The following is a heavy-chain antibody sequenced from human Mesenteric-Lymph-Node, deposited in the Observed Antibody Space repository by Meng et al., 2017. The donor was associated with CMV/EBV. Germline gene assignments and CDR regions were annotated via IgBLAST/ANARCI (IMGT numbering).Heavy chain of an antibody. J-gene: IGHJ4*02. V-gene: IGHV1-2*02. D-gene: IGHD3-3*01. CDR1: GYTFTGHH. Sequence: ASVKVSCKASGYTFTGHHVHWVRRAPGQGLEWMGWVNPKNGGFNYARKFLGRVTLTRDTSTSTAYMELSSVRSEDTAVYYCATLRFGLEWLLRDLEYWGQGTLVTVSS. CDR2: VNPKNGGF. CDR3: ATLRFGLEWLLRDLEY.